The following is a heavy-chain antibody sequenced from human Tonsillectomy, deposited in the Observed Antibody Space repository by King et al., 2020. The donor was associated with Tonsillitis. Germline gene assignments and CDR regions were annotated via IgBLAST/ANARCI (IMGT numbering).Heavy chain of an antibody. V-gene: IGHV3-7*01. Sequence: VQLVESGGGLVQPGGSLRLSCAASGFTFSSYWMSWVRRAPGKGLEWVANIKQDGSDKYYVDSVKGRFTISRDNAKNSLYLQMNSLRAEDTAVYYCARGAHYDSSGFYYLYWGQGTLVTVPS. CDR2: IKQDGSDK. CDR3: ARGAHYDSSGFYYLY. D-gene: IGHD3-22*01. CDR1: GFTFSSYW. J-gene: IGHJ4*02.